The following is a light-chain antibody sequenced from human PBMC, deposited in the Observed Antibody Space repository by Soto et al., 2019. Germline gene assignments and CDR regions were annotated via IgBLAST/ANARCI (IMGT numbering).Light chain of an antibody. V-gene: IGKV1-12*01. J-gene: IGKJ4*01. CDR1: QDINKW. CDR3: QQANTFALT. CDR2: SAS. Sequence: DIQMTQSPSSVSASVGDRVTITCRASQDINKWLAWYQQQPGTAPKLLIYSASSLYTGAPSRFSGSGSGTDFTLTISSLQPEDFATYYCQQANTFALTFGGGTKV.